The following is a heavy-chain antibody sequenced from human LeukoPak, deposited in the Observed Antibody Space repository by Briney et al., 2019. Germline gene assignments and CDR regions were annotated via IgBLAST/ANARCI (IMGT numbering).Heavy chain of an antibody. J-gene: IGHJ3*01. CDR2: IKQDGSEK. V-gene: IGHV3-7*01. Sequence: PGRSLRLSCAASGFTFSNYWMSWVRQAPGKGREWVAKIKQDGSEKYYVDSVKGRFTISRDNAKNSLSLQMNSLRAEDTAVYYCARDQGYCTSASCRGDAFDVWGQGSMISVSS. CDR1: GFTFSNYW. D-gene: IGHD2-2*01. CDR3: ARDQGYCTSASCRGDAFDV.